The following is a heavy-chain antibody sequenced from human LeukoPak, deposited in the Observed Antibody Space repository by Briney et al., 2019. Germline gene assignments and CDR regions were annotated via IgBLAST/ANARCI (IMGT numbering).Heavy chain of an antibody. V-gene: IGHV1-69*04. J-gene: IGHJ4*02. CDR2: IISILGIA. D-gene: IGHD1-26*01. CDR1: GGTFSSYA. CDR3: ARVSSGSYSS. Sequence: GASVKVSCKASGGTFSSYAISWVRQAPGQGLEWVGRIISILGIANYAQKFQGRVTITADKSTSTAYMELSSLRSEDTAVYYCARVSSGSYSSWGQGTLVTVSS.